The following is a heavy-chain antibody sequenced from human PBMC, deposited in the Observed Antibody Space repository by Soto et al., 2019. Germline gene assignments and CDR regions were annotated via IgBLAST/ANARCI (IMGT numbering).Heavy chain of an antibody. J-gene: IGHJ4*02. V-gene: IGHV3-13*01. CDR3: ARGQEVGAHFFDS. Sequence: EVQLVESGGNLVQPGGSLRLSCEASGFTFSGFDMPWVRQPTGKGLEWVSTIGTAGDTYYAVSVKGRFTISRDNAKNALSLQMNSRRAGDTAVYFCARGQEVGAHFFDSWGQGTQVTVSS. CDR2: IGTAGDT. CDR1: GFTFSGFD. D-gene: IGHD2-15*01.